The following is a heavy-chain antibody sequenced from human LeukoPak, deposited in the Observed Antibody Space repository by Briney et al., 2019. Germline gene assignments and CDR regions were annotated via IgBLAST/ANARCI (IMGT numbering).Heavy chain of an antibody. CDR1: GFIFSSYW. Sequence: GGSLRLSCAASGFIFSSYWMTWVRQAPGKGLEWVSVIYAGGSTYYADSVKGRFTISRDNSKNTLYLLMNNLRAEDTAVYYCARAQRGDYMDVWGKGTTVTISS. V-gene: IGHV3-53*01. J-gene: IGHJ6*03. D-gene: IGHD6-25*01. CDR3: ARAQRGDYMDV. CDR2: IYAGGST.